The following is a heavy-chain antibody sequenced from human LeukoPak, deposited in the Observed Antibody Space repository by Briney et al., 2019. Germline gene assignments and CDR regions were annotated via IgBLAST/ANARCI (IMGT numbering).Heavy chain of an antibody. CDR2: IYHSGST. J-gene: IGHJ4*02. CDR1: GYSISSGYY. Sequence: SETLSLTCTVSGYSISSGYYWGWIRQPPGKGLEWIGSIYHSGSTYYNPSLKSRVTISVDTSKNQFSLKLSSVTAADTAVYYCASLKSRELWNDQFDYWGQGTLVTVSS. V-gene: IGHV4-38-2*02. D-gene: IGHD1-1*01. CDR3: ASLKSRELWNDQFDY.